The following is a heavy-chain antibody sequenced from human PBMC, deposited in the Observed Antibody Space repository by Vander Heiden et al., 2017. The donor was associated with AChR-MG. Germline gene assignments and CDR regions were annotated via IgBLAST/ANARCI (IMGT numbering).Heavy chain of an antibody. CDR1: GFTFSSHA. CDR2: ISGSCGST. D-gene: IGHD3-22*01. V-gene: IGHV3-23*01. CDR3: AREHPGKIVVVITNFDY. J-gene: IGHJ4*02. Sequence: EVQLLESGGGLVQPGWSLRLSCAASGFTFSSHAMSWVRPAPGKGLEWVSDISGSCGSTYYADSVKGRFTISRDNSKNTLYLQMNSLRAEDTAVYYCAREHPGKIVVVITNFDYWGQGTLVTVSS.